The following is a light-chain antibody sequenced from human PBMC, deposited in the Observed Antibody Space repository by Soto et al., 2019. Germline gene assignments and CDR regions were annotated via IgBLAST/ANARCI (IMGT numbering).Light chain of an antibody. Sequence: QSVLTQPPSASGTPGQRVTISCSGNSSNIGSNTVNWYQQLPGTAPKLLIYSNNQRPSGVPDRFSGSKSGTSASLAISGLQSEDEADYYCAAWDDSLNYVFGTGTKVTVL. CDR1: SSNIGSNT. J-gene: IGLJ1*01. CDR3: AAWDDSLNYV. CDR2: SNN. V-gene: IGLV1-44*01.